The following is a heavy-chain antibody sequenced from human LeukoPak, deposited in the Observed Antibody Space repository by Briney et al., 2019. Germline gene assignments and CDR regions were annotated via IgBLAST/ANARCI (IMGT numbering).Heavy chain of an antibody. D-gene: IGHD5-24*01. CDR1: GFTFSSYS. Sequence: GGSLRLSCAASGFTFSSYSMNWVRQAPGKGLEWVSSISSSSSYIYYADSVKGRFTISRDNAKNSLYLQMNSLRAEDTAVYYCAKAGEMATITDYFDYWGQGTLVTVSS. CDR3: AKAGEMATITDYFDY. J-gene: IGHJ4*02. CDR2: ISSSSSYI. V-gene: IGHV3-21*01.